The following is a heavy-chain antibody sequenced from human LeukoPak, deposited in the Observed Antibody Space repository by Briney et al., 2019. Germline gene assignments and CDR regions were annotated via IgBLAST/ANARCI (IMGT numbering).Heavy chain of an antibody. CDR3: ARDPGFWSGYYNFDF. CDR1: GYTFTGYY. Sequence: ASVKVSCKASGYTFTGYYMHWVRQAPGQGLEWMGWINPNSGGTNYAQKFQGRVSMTRDTSISTAYMELSGLRSDDTAVYYCARDPGFWSGYYNFDFWGQGTLVTVS. CDR2: INPNSGGT. D-gene: IGHD3-3*01. J-gene: IGHJ4*02. V-gene: IGHV1-2*02.